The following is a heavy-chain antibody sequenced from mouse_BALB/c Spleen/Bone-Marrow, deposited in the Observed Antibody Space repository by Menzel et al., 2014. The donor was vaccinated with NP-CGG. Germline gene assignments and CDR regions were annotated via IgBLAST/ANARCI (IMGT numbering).Heavy chain of an antibody. Sequence: QVQLQQSGAELARPGASVKMSCKASGYTFTTYTMHWVKQRPGQGLEWIGYINPSSGYTNYNQKFKDKAALTADKSPSTAYMQLSSLTSEDSAVYFCAKRDIYYGYDGNAMDYWGQGTSVTVSS. V-gene: IGHV1-4*01. J-gene: IGHJ4*01. CDR2: INPSSGYT. CDR1: GYTFTTYT. D-gene: IGHD2-2*01. CDR3: AKRDIYYGYDGNAMDY.